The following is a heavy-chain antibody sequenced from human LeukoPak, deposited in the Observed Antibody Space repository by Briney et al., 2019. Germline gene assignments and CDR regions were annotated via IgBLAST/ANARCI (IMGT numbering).Heavy chain of an antibody. V-gene: IGHV4-39*07. CDR2: IYYSGST. Sequence: SETLSLTCTVSGGSISSYYWGWIRQPPGKGLEWIGSIYYSGSTYYNPSLKSRVTISVDTSKNQFSLKLSSVTAADTAVYYCARIIVATIPFDYWGQGTLVTVSS. CDR1: GGSISSYY. CDR3: ARIIVATIPFDY. J-gene: IGHJ4*02. D-gene: IGHD5-12*01.